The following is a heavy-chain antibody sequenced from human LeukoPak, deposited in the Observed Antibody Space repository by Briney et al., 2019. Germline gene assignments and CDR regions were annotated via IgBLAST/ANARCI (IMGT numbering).Heavy chain of an antibody. J-gene: IGHJ4*02. CDR2: ISGTGGST. CDR3: AKDAGIGAGGIFEY. Sequence: VGSLRLSCAASGFTFSSYAMSWVRQAPGNGLEWVSAISGTGGSTYHAGSVKGRFTISRDNSKNTLYLQMDSLRAEDTVVYYCAKDAGIGAGGIFEYWGQGTLVTVSS. V-gene: IGHV3-23*01. D-gene: IGHD6-13*01. CDR1: GFTFSSYA.